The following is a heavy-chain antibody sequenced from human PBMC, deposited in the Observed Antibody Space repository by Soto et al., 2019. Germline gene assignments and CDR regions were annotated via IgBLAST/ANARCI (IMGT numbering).Heavy chain of an antibody. CDR1: GFRFSNYA. CDR2: IIGAGDDT. CDR3: VKGSATSRPYYFDY. Sequence: PGGSLRLSCAASGFRFSNYAMGWVRQAPGKGLEWVSAIIGAGDDTFHADSVKGRLTISRDNSRNMVFLQMNSLRADDTALYYCVKGSATSRPYYFDYWGQGTLVTVS. J-gene: IGHJ4*02. V-gene: IGHV3-23*01.